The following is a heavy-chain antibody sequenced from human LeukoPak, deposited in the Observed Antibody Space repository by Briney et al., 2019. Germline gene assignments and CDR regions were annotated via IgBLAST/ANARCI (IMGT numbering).Heavy chain of an antibody. V-gene: IGHV4-39*07. Sequence: SETLSLTCTVSGGSISSSSYYWGWIRQPPGKGLEWIGSIYYSGSTYYNPSLKSRVTISVDTSKNQFSLKLSSVTAADTAVYYCARDRRPIVVVTFDYWGQGTLVTVSS. CDR3: ARDRRPIVVVTFDY. CDR1: GGSISSSSYY. CDR2: IYYSGST. D-gene: IGHD3-22*01. J-gene: IGHJ4*02.